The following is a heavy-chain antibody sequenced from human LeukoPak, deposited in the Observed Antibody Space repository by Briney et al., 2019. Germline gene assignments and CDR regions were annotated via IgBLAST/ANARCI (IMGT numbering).Heavy chain of an antibody. D-gene: IGHD1-14*01. V-gene: IGHV3-15*01. Sequence: GGSLRLSCAASGFTFSNAWMSWVRQAPGKGPEWVGRIKSKTDGGTTDYAAPVKGRFTISRDDSKNTLYLQMNSLKTEDTAVYYCTTEPGHHEPDAFDIWGQGTMVTVSS. CDR2: IKSKTDGGTT. J-gene: IGHJ3*02. CDR3: TTEPGHHEPDAFDI. CDR1: GFTFSNAW.